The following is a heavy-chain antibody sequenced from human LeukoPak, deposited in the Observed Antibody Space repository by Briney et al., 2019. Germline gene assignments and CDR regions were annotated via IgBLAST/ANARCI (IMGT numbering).Heavy chain of an antibody. CDR3: ARLEGIAAAGTFDY. J-gene: IGHJ4*02. CDR1: GGSISGYF. Sequence: SETLSLTCTVSGGSISGYFWSWIRQPPGKGLEWIGHIHYTGSTNYNPSHQSRVTISVDTSKKQFSLKLSSVTAADTAVYYCARLEGIAAAGTFDYWGQGTLVTVSS. V-gene: IGHV4-59*01. D-gene: IGHD6-13*01. CDR2: IHYTGST.